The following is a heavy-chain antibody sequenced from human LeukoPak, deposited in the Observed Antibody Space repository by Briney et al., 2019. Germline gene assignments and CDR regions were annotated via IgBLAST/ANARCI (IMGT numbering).Heavy chain of an antibody. J-gene: IGHJ4*02. Sequence: PAGSLRLSCAASGFTFSSYEMNWVRQAPGKGLEWVSYISSSGSTIYYAGSVKGRFTIARDNAKNSLYLQMNSLRAEDTAVYYCARVTYQNYYDSSGSCGYWGQGTLVTVSS. CDR3: ARVTYQNYYDSSGSCGY. D-gene: IGHD3-22*01. V-gene: IGHV3-48*03. CDR2: ISSSGSTI. CDR1: GFTFSSYE.